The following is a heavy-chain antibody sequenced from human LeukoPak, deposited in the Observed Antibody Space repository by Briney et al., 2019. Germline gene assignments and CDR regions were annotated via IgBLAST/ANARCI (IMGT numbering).Heavy chain of an antibody. CDR2: IYYSGST. Sequence: SETLSLTCAVYGGSFSGYYWSWIRQPPGKGLEWIGYIYYSGSTNYNPSLKSRVTISVDTSKNQFSLKLSSVTAADTAVYYCARVVGIAVAGTLSAFDIWGQGTMVTVSS. D-gene: IGHD6-19*01. J-gene: IGHJ3*02. V-gene: IGHV4-59*01. CDR1: GGSFSGYY. CDR3: ARVVGIAVAGTLSAFDI.